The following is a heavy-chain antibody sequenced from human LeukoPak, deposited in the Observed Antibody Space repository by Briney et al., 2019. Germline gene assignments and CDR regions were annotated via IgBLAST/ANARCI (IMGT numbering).Heavy chain of an antibody. CDR1: GGSISSYY. Sequence: SETLSLTCTVSGGSISSYYWSWIRQPPGKGLEWIGEINHSGSTNYNPSLKSRVTISVDTSKNQFSLKLSSVTAADTAVYYCARGRIVLMVYAIRPYYYMDVWGKGTTVIVSS. J-gene: IGHJ6*03. CDR3: ARGRIVLMVYAIRPYYYMDV. D-gene: IGHD2-8*01. V-gene: IGHV4-34*01. CDR2: INHSGST.